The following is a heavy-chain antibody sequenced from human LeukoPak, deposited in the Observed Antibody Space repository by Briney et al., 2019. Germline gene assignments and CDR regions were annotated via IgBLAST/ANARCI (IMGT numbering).Heavy chain of an antibody. CDR2: IYSGGTT. J-gene: IGHJ5*02. D-gene: IGHD6-13*01. CDR3: ARQPRSSSWYVPHWFDP. CDR1: GFTVSRNY. V-gene: IGHV3-66*04. Sequence: GGSLRLSCAASGFTVSRNYMSWVRQAPGKGLEWVSLIYSGGTTYYTDSVRGRFTISRDNAKNSLYLQMNSLRAEDTAVYYCARQPRSSSWYVPHWFDPWGQGTLVTVSS.